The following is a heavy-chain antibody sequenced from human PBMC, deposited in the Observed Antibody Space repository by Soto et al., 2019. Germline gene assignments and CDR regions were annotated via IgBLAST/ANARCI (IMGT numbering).Heavy chain of an antibody. CDR3: AKDPIEPALRSSLPSGWFDP. V-gene: IGHV3-23*01. D-gene: IGHD3-3*01. CDR1: GFTFSSYA. J-gene: IGHJ5*02. CDR2: ISGSGGST. Sequence: GGSLRLSCAASGFTFSSYAMSWVRQAPGKGLEWVSAISGSGGSTYYADSVKGRFTISRDNSKNTLYLQMNSLRAEDTAVYYCAKDPIEPALRSSLPSGWFDPWGQGTLVNVSS.